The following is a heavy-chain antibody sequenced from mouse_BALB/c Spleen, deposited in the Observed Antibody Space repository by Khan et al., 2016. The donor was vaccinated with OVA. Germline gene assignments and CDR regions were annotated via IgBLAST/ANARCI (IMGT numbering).Heavy chain of an antibody. CDR3: ATLYDNPLDF. CDR2: IDPPNDDS. CDR1: GFNIKDTY. Sequence: VQLQQSGAELVKPGASVKLSCSASGFNIKDTYIHWMKQRPEQGLEWIGRIDPPNDDSKYGPKFQAKATLTADTSSTTAYLQLSSLTSEDTAVYYYATLYDNPLDFWGQGTLVSVSA. V-gene: IGHV14-3*02. J-gene: IGHJ3*01. D-gene: IGHD2-3*01.